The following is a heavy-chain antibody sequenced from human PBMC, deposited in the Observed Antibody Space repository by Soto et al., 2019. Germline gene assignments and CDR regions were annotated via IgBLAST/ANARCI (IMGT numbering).Heavy chain of an antibody. D-gene: IGHD4-17*01. CDR3: ARDVTTVTSFINSYYYGMDV. J-gene: IGHJ6*02. CDR1: GFTFSSYS. CDR2: ISSSSSYI. Sequence: GGSLRLSCAASGFTFSSYSMNWVRQAPGKGLEWVSSISSSSSYIYYADSVKGRFTISRDNAKNSLYLQMNSLRAEDTAVYYCARDVTTVTSFINSYYYGMDVWGQGTTVTVPS. V-gene: IGHV3-21*01.